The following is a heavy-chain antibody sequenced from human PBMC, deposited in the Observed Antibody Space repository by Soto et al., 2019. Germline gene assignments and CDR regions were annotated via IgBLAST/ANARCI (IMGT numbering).Heavy chain of an antibody. CDR1: GYTFTSYD. CDR2: MNPNSGNT. D-gene: IGHD2-15*01. CDR3: ARDLAGRIEY. Sequence: QVKLVQSGAEVKKPGASVKVSCKASGYTFTSYDINWVRQATGQGLEWMGWMNPNSGNTGYAQKFQGRVTMTRNTYIRTCYMELSRMRSEDTAVYYCARDLAGRIEYWAQGTLVTVSP. J-gene: IGHJ4*02. V-gene: IGHV1-8*01.